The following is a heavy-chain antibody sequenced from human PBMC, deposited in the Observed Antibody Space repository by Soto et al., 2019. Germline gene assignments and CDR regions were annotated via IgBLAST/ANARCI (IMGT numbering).Heavy chain of an antibody. Sequence: QVQLVESGGGVVQPGRSLRLSCAASGFTFNSFTMQWVRQAPGKGLEWVAVISHDGSHKYSADSVKGRFTISRDDSKNTLYLQMSSLRVEDTAIYYCATWEERYFQDWGQGTLVTVSS. V-gene: IGHV3-30-3*01. D-gene: IGHD1-26*01. J-gene: IGHJ1*01. CDR3: ATWEERYFQD. CDR2: ISHDGSHK. CDR1: GFTFNSFT.